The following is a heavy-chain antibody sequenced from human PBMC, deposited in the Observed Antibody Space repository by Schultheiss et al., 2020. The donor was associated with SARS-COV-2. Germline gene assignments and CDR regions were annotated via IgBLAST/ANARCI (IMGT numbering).Heavy chain of an antibody. Sequence: GGSLRLSCAASGFTFSSYGMHWVRQAPGKGLEWVAVISYDGSNKYYADSVKGRFTISRDNSKNTLYLQMNSLRAEDTAVYYCAKDSVPIFGVVGTFDYWGQGTLVTVSS. CDR2: ISYDGSNK. CDR1: GFTFSSYG. J-gene: IGHJ4*02. CDR3: AKDSVPIFGVVGTFDY. V-gene: IGHV3-30*18. D-gene: IGHD3-3*01.